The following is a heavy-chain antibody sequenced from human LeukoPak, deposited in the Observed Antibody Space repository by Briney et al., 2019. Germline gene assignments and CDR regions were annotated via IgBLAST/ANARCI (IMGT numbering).Heavy chain of an antibody. CDR1: GFTFSSYW. CDR3: ARGVVPYYYYMDV. J-gene: IGHJ6*03. D-gene: IGHD2-15*01. CDR2: IKQDGSEK. V-gene: IGHV3-7*01. Sequence: PGGSLRLSCAASGFTFSSYWMSWVRQAPGKGLEWVANIKQDGSEKYYVDSVKGRFTISRDNAKNSLYLQMNSLRAEDTAVYYCARGVVPYYYYMDVWGKGTTVTISS.